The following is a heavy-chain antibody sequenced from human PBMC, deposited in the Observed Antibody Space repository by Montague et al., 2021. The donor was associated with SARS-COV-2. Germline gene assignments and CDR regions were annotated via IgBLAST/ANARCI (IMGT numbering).Heavy chain of an antibody. V-gene: IGHV4-4*07. CDR2: ISSSGGI. D-gene: IGHD5-12*01. J-gene: IGHJ4*02. CDR3: ARQYIGYNRRFDY. CDR1: GSISGYY. Sequence: SETLSLTCTVSGSISGYYWTWIQQSAGKGLEWIGRISSSGGIDYNASLKSRVTMSLDTSKIQLSLKLSSVTAADTAVYYCARQYIGYNRRFDYWGQGTLVTVSS.